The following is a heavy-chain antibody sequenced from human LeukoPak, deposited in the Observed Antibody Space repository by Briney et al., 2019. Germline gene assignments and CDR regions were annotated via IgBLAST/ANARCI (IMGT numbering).Heavy chain of an antibody. CDR1: GGSISSSSYY. CDR2: IYYSGST. D-gene: IGHD3-16*02. V-gene: IGHV4-39*07. CDR3: ARGPKYYDYVWGSYRPFDY. Sequence: SETLSLTCTVSGGSISSSSYYWGWIRQPPGKGLEWIGSIYYSGSTNYNPSLKSRVTISVDTSKNQFSLKLSSVTAADTAVYYCARGPKYYDYVWGSYRPFDYWGQGTLVTVSS. J-gene: IGHJ4*02.